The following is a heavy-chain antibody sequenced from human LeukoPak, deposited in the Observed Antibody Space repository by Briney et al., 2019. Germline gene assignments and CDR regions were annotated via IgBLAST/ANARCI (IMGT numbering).Heavy chain of an antibody. CDR1: GFSFRSYE. CDR2: ISSTASSI. Sequence: GGSLRLSCAASGFSFRSYEMNWVRQAPGKGLEWVSYISSTASSICYADSVKGRFTISRDNAKNSLYLQMNSLRAEDTAVYYCARDVTYHGGDWFDPWGQGTLVTISS. D-gene: IGHD4-23*01. V-gene: IGHV3-48*03. J-gene: IGHJ5*02. CDR3: ARDVTYHGGDWFDP.